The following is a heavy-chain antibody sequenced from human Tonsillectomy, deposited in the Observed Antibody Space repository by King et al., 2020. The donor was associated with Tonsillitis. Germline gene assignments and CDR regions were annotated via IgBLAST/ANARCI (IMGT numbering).Heavy chain of an antibody. D-gene: IGHD3-16*01. CDR2: IFYSGLT. CDR1: GGSISSSNYY. Sequence: LQLQESGPGLVKPSETLSLTCTVSGGSISSSNYYWGWIRQPPGKGLEWIGSIFYSGLTYYNPSLKSRVTISVDTSKNHFSLKLSSVTAADTAVYYCARLTYYDYLWGTYLDAFDIWGQGTMVTVSS. V-gene: IGHV4-39*02. J-gene: IGHJ3*02. CDR3: ARLTYYDYLWGTYLDAFDI.